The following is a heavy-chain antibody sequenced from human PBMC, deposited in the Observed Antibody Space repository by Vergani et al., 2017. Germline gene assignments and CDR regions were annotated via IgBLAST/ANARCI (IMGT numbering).Heavy chain of an antibody. J-gene: IGHJ5*02. D-gene: IGHD4-17*01. Sequence: EVQLVQSGAEVKKPGESLRISCKGSGYSFTSYWISWVRQMPGTGLEWMGRIDPSDSYTNYSPSFQGHVTISADKSISTAYLQWSSLRDSDTAMYYCARQFATVTPLNWFDPWGQGTLVTVSS. CDR2: IDPSDSYT. CDR3: ARQFATVTPLNWFDP. V-gene: IGHV5-10-1*01. CDR1: GYSFTSYW.